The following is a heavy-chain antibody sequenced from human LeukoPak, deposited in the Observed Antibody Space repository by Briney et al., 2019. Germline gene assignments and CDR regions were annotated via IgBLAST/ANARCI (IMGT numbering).Heavy chain of an antibody. CDR3: AGIGYDDYLGY. CDR2: IIPILGIA. V-gene: IGHV1-69*02. J-gene: IGHJ4*02. Sequence: ASVKVSCKASGYTFTGYYMHWVRQAPGQGLEWMGRIIPILGIANYAQKFQGRVTITADKSTSTAYMELSSLRSEDTAVYYCAGIGYDDYLGYWGQGTLVTVSS. D-gene: IGHD5-12*01. CDR1: GYTFTGYY.